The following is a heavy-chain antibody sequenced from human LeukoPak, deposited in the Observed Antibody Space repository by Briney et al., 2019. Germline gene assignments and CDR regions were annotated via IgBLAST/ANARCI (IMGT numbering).Heavy chain of an antibody. J-gene: IGHJ4*02. D-gene: IGHD1-26*01. CDR2: ISSRSSYI. CDR3: VRDRSGSYPYYFDF. Sequence: PGGSLRLSCAASGFTFSDYSMNWVRQPPGKGLEWDSSISSRSSYISYADSVKGRFTISRDNAKNSLYLEMNSLRAEDTAVYYCVRDRSGSYPYYFDFWGQGTLLTASS. CDR1: GFTFSDYS. V-gene: IGHV3-21*01.